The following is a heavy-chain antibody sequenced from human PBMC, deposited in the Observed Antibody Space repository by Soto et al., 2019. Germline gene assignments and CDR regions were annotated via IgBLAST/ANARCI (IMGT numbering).Heavy chain of an antibody. J-gene: IGHJ4*02. CDR3: AKDAYGDYSLDY. CDR1: GFAFSNSG. Sequence: QVHLVESGGGVVQPGRSLTLSCAASGFAFSNSGMHWVRQAPGKGLQWVTCISHHGTNKYYSDSVKGRFTISRDNPKNTLYLQMNSRRAEDTAVYYCAKDAYGDYSLDYWGPGTLVPVSS. D-gene: IGHD4-17*01. V-gene: IGHV3-30*18. CDR2: ISHHGTNK.